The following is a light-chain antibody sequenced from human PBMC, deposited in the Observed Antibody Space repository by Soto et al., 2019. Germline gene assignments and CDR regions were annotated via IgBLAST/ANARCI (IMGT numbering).Light chain of an antibody. Sequence: DIQMTHSPSSLSASVGCRFTITCRASQSIRRYLNWYQQKTGKAPKLLIYAASSLQSGVPSRLSGSGYGTDLTITISSLKTEDFATYYCQQSYSNPLTFGGGTKVDIK. CDR1: QSIRRY. J-gene: IGKJ4*01. V-gene: IGKV1-39*01. CDR2: AAS. CDR3: QQSYSNPLT.